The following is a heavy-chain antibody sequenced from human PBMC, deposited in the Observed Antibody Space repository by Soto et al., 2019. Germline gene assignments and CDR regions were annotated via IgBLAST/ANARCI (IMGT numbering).Heavy chain of an antibody. J-gene: IGHJ6*01. CDR2: IFYSGTT. CDR3: AREGVSSSWYNYYGMDV. V-gene: IGHV4-39*07. Sequence: SYTLSLTFTVTRGSVSSSSYSWRSTHHPPGKGLEWIGSIFYSGTTYYNPSLKSRVTISVDTSKNQFSLKLSSVTAADTAVYYCAREGVSSSWYNYYGMDVWGQGTTVS. CDR1: RGSVSSSSYS. D-gene: IGHD6-13*01.